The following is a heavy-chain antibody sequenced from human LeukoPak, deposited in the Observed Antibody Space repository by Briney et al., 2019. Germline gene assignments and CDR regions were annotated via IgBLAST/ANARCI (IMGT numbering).Heavy chain of an antibody. V-gene: IGHV3-48*01. Sequence: GGSLRLSCAASGFTFSSYSMNWVRQAPGKGLEWVSYISSSSTIYYADSVKGRFTISRDNAKNSLYLQMNSLRAEDTAVYYCARGRPGDFDYWGQGILVTVSS. J-gene: IGHJ4*02. CDR1: GFTFSSYS. CDR2: ISSSSTI. D-gene: IGHD7-27*01. CDR3: ARGRPGDFDY.